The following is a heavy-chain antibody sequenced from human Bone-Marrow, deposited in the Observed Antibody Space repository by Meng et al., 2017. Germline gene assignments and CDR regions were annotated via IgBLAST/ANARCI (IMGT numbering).Heavy chain of an antibody. CDR1: GYTLTSYG. CDR2: ISAYNGNT. D-gene: IGHD3-16*01. CDR3: ARDRSTRGGYNY. V-gene: IGHV1-18*01. J-gene: IGHJ4*02. Sequence: QVQPVQSGDEVKKPGASVKVACKGSGYTLTSYGISWVRQAPGQGLEWMGWISAYNGNTNYAQKLQGRVTMTTDTSTSTAYMELRSLRSDDTAVYYCARDRSTRGGYNYWGQGTLVTVSS.